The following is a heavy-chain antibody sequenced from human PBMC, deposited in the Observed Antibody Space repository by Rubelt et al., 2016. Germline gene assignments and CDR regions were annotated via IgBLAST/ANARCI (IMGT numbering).Heavy chain of an antibody. V-gene: IGHV4-59*12. CDR2: VYYIGTT. CDR3: TRGESDYDILTGYRPHFDY. D-gene: IGHD3-9*01. CDR1: GGSINNYF. Sequence: QVRLQESGPRLVKPSETLSLTCTVSGGSINNYFWNWIRQPPGKGLEWIGYVYYIGTTMYNPSLKRRVTISVDTPNNQLSLKLTSVTDADTAVYYCTRGESDYDILTGYRPHFDYWGQGTLVTVSS. J-gene: IGHJ4*02.